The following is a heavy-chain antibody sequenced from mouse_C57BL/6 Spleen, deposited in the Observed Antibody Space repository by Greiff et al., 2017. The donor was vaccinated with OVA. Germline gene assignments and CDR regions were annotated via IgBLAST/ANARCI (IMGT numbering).Heavy chain of an antibody. CDR3: ARVCYYHYAMDY. V-gene: IGHV1-19*01. J-gene: IGHJ4*01. Sequence: VQLKQSGPVLVKPGASVKMSCKASGYTFTDYYMNWVKQSHGKSLEWIGVINPYNGGTSYNQTFKGKATLTVDKSSSTAYMELISLTSEDSAVYYCARVCYYHYAMDYWGQGTLVTVSS. CDR2: INPYNGGT. CDR1: GYTFTDYY. D-gene: IGHD1-1*01.